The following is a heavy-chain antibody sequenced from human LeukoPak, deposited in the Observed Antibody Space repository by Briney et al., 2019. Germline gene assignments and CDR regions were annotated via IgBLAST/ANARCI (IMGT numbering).Heavy chain of an antibody. D-gene: IGHD1-26*01. V-gene: IGHV1-2*02. J-gene: IGHJ4*02. Sequence: ASVKVSCKASGYTFTGYYMHWVRQAPGQGLEWMGWINPNSGGTNYAQKFQGRVTMTRDTSISTAYMELSRLRSDDTAVYYCARLRSWPTLDFDYWGQETLVTVSS. CDR1: GYTFTGYY. CDR3: ARLRSWPTLDFDY. CDR2: INPNSGGT.